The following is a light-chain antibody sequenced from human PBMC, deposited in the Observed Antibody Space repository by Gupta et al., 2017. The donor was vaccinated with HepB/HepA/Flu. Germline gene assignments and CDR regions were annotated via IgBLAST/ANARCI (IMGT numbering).Light chain of an antibody. CDR1: QSVSSY. CDR2: DAS. CDR3: QQRSNWPRT. Sequence: EIVLTQSPATLSLSPGERATLSCRASQSVSSYLAWYQQKPGQAPRLLIYDASNRATGIPARFSGSGSGTDFTLTISSLEPEDFAVYYCQQRSNWPRTFDGGTKEEIK. J-gene: IGKJ4*01. V-gene: IGKV3-11*01.